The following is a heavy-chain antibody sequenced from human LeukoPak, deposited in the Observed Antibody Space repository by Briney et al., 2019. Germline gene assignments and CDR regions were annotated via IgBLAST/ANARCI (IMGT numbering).Heavy chain of an antibody. CDR2: IYYSGST. D-gene: IGHD5-12*01. J-gene: IGHJ4*02. CDR3: AREGNSGYGYYFDY. Sequence: SETLSLTCTVSGGSISSYYWSWIRQPPGKGLEWIGYIYYSGSTNYNPSLKSRVTISVDTSKNQFSLKLSSVTAADTAVYYCAREGNSGYGYYFDYWGQGTLVTVSS. V-gene: IGHV4-59*01. CDR1: GGSISSYY.